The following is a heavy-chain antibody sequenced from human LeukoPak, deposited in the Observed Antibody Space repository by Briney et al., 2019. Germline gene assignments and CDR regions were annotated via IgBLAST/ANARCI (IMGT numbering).Heavy chain of an antibody. D-gene: IGHD3-10*01. CDR1: GGSISSYC. V-gene: IGHV4-4*07. Sequence: SETLSFTCSVSGGSISSYCWNWIRQPAGKGLEWIGRIYPSGSTKYNPSLKSRVTMSLDTSKILFSLKPSSVTAADTAIYYCARSFYGSGNFDLWGQGTLVTVSS. CDR3: ARSFYGSGNFDL. CDR2: IYPSGST. J-gene: IGHJ4*02.